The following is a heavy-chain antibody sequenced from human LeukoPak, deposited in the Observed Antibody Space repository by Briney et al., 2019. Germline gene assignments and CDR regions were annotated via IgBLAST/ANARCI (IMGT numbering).Heavy chain of an antibody. CDR3: AKVDTSSWTHPHFDY. CDR2: FSGTGGST. V-gene: IGHV3-23*01. D-gene: IGHD6-13*01. CDR1: GFTFSSYA. J-gene: IGHJ4*02. Sequence: GGSLRLFCAASGFTFSSYAMSWVRQASGKGLEWVSGFSGTGGSTYYADSVKGRFTISRDNSKNTLYLQMNSLRAEDTAIYYCAKVDTSSWTHPHFDYWGQGTLVTVSS.